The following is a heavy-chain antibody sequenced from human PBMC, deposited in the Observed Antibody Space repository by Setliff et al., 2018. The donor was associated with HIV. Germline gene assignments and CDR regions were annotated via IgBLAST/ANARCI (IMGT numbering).Heavy chain of an antibody. J-gene: IGHJ5*02. CDR2: FYYGGST. V-gene: IGHV4-59*01. CDR3: ARARLLGGFLS. D-gene: IGHD7-27*01. CDR1: GDSIGTYY. Sequence: PSETLSLTCSVPGDSIGTYYWNWIRQTPGERLEWIGFFYYGGSTDYNPALKNRVAISVDTSRNRVSLKMTSVTAADTAVYYCARARLLGGFLSWGRGALVTVSS.